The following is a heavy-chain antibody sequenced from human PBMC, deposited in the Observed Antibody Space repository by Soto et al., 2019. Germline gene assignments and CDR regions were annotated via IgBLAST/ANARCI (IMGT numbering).Heavy chain of an antibody. D-gene: IGHD2-2*01. CDR1: GFTFDDYT. J-gene: IGHJ6*02. Sequence: PGGSLRLSCAASGFTFDDYTMHWVRQAPGKGLEWVSLISWDGGSTYYADSVKGRFTISRDNSKNSLYLQMNSLRTEDTALYYCAKDFWAPAAMRSYYYYGMDVWGQGTTVTVSS. V-gene: IGHV3-43*01. CDR3: AKDFWAPAAMRSYYYYGMDV. CDR2: ISWDGGST.